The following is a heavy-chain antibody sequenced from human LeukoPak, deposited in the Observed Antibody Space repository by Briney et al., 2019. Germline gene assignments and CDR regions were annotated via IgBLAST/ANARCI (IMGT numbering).Heavy chain of an antibody. D-gene: IGHD5-24*01. CDR1: GDSVASNSTA. J-gene: IGHJ3*01. CDR3: ARGGQGDGYSADEAFDF. Sequence: SQTLSLTCVISGDSVASNSTACNWIRQSPSRGLEWLGRTYYRSKWYNDYALSMKSRITINPDTSKNQYSLQLNSVTPEDTAVYYCARGGQGDGYSADEAFDFWGQGTMVTVS. CDR2: TYYRSKWYN. V-gene: IGHV6-1*01.